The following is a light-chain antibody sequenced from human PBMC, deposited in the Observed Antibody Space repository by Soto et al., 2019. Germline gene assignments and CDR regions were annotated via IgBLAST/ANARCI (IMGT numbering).Light chain of an antibody. CDR2: GAS. CDR3: QQYGSSPRT. CDR1: QSVSSSY. J-gene: IGKJ1*01. V-gene: IGKV3-20*01. Sequence: ESVLTQSPATPSLSPGERATLSCRASQSVSSSYLAWYQQKPGQAPRLLIYGASSRATGIPDRFSGSGSGTDFTLTISRLEPEDFAVYYCQQYGSSPRTFGQGTKVDIK.